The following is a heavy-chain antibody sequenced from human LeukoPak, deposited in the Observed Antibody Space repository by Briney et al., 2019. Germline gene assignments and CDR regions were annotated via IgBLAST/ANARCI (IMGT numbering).Heavy chain of an antibody. V-gene: IGHV3-7*01. CDR1: GFTFSSYE. J-gene: IGHJ3*02. Sequence: GGSLRLSCAASGFTFSSYEMNWVRQAPGKGLQWVADIKQDGSDSNYLDSVGGRFTISRDNGKNSLYLQMNSLRVEDTALYFCARDSTGWQADSFDMWGQGTMVTVSS. CDR3: ARDSTGWQADSFDM. CDR2: IKQDGSDS. D-gene: IGHD2-8*02.